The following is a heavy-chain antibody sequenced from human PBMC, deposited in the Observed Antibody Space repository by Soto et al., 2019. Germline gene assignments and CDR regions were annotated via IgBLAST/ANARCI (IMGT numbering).Heavy chain of an antibody. CDR1: GFTFSSYG. CDR2: ISYDGSNK. J-gene: IGHJ4*02. CDR3: AKGPYSSSNYFDY. Sequence: GSLRLSCAASGFTFSSYGMHWVRQAPGKGLEWVAVISYDGSNKYYADSVKGRFTISRDNSKNTLYLQMNSLRAEDTAVYYCAKGPYSSSNYFDYWGQGTLVTVSS. D-gene: IGHD6-6*01. V-gene: IGHV3-30*18.